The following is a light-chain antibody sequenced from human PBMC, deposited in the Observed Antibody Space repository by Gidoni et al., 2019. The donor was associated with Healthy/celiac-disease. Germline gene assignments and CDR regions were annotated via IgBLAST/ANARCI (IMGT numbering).Light chain of an antibody. J-gene: IGKJ2*01. CDR1: QSVSSN. CDR2: GAS. V-gene: IGKV3-15*01. Sequence: DILMTQSPATLSVSPGERATLSCRASQSVSSNLAWYQQEPGQAPRLLIYGASTRATGIPARFSGSGSGTEFTLTISSLQSEDFAVYYCQQYNNWPPYTFGQGTKLEIK. CDR3: QQYNNWPPYT.